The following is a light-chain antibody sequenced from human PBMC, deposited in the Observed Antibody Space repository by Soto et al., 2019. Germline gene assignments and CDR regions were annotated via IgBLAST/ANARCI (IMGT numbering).Light chain of an antibody. CDR2: EVS. V-gene: IGLV2-14*01. CDR3: SSYSISTAYL. Sequence: QSALTRPASVSVSPGQSITISCTGTSSDVGGYDYVSWYQLHPGKAPKLMVFEVSNRPSGVSYRFSGSKSGNTASLTISGLQAEDEADYFCSSYSISTAYLFGTGTKVTVL. CDR1: SSDVGGYDY. J-gene: IGLJ1*01.